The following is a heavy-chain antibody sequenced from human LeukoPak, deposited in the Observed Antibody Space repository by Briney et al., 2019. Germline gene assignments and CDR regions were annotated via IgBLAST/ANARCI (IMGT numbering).Heavy chain of an antibody. Sequence: GGSLRVSCAASGFTFSTYTMNWVRQAPGKGVEWVSTVSVVGEVQYSDSVKGRFTISRDNARNSLYLQMNSLRDEDTAVYYCARDGLHTAHFDYWGQGTLVSLSS. CDR1: GFTFSTYT. D-gene: IGHD5-18*01. CDR3: ARDGLHTAHFDY. V-gene: IGHV3-48*02. CDR2: VSVVGEV. J-gene: IGHJ4*02.